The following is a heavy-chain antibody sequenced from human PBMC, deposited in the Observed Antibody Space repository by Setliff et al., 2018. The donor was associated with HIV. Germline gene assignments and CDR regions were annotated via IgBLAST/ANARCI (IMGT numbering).Heavy chain of an antibody. CDR1: GGSFSGYY. V-gene: IGHV4-34*01. J-gene: IGHJ3*02. CDR3: ARRRWELLKRGAAFDI. CDR2: INHSGST. D-gene: IGHD1-26*01. Sequence: SETLSLTCAVYGGSFSGYYWSWIRQPPGKGLEWIGEINHSGSTNYNPSLKRRVTISVDTSKTQFSLKLSSVTAADTAVYYCARRRWELLKRGAAFDIWGQGTRVTVSS.